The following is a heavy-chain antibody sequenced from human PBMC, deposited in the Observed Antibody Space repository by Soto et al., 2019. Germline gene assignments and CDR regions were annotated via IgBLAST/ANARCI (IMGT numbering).Heavy chain of an antibody. CDR3: ARTLGDTIFGAVMNYYYYYYMDV. CDR2: IYYSGST. J-gene: IGHJ6*03. CDR1: GGSISSYY. Sequence: QVQLQESGPGLVKPSETLSLTCTVSGGSISSYYWSWIRQPPGKGLEWIGYIYYSGSTNYNPSLKSRVTLSVDTSKIQCSLKLSSVTAADTAVYYCARTLGDTIFGAVMNYYYYYYMDVWGKGTTVTVSS. V-gene: IGHV4-59*01. D-gene: IGHD3-3*01.